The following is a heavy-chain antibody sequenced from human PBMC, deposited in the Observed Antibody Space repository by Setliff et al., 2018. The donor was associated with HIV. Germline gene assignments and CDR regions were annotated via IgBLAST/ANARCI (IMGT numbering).Heavy chain of an antibody. V-gene: IGHV1-18*01. D-gene: IGHD6-25*01. CDR3: ARVPSGAAGLVRAGFYF. CDR2: INIDSGHT. Sequence: VSEKVSGKAPGYSFSAYGISWVRQPPGQGFEWMGWINIDSGHTNFAQKFQDRVTVTTDTSTNTTYMELRGLRSDDKATYYCARVPSGAAGLVRAGFYFWGQGSLVTVSS. J-gene: IGHJ4*01. CDR1: GYSFSAYG.